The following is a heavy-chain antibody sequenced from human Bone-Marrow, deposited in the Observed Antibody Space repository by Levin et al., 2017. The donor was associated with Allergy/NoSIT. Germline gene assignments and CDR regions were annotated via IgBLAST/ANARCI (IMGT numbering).Heavy chain of an antibody. V-gene: IGHV1-24*01. D-gene: IGHD1-7*01. Sequence: ASVKVSCKVSGHSLSELAMHWVRQTPGKGPEWMGGFNPEDGEIIFPQRFQGRVTVTEDTSRDTAYMELSSLRSEDTAVYYCATGRTYNSNYRYYWGQGTLVTVSS. CDR1: GHSLSELA. CDR3: ATGRTYNSNYRYY. CDR2: FNPEDGEI. J-gene: IGHJ4*02.